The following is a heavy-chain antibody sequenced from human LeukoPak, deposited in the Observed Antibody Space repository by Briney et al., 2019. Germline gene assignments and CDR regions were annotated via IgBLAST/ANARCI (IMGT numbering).Heavy chain of an antibody. J-gene: IGHJ4*02. V-gene: IGHV4-61*01. Sequence: SETLSLTCTVSGASVSSGSYYWSWLRQPPGRGLEWIAYIHYSGSAAYNPSLKSRVTISRDMSTNQFSLKMTSVTAADTAVYFCARDMGAPDYGSYSVDYWGQGTLVTVSS. CDR3: ARDMGAPDYGSYSVDY. CDR1: GASVSSGSYY. D-gene: IGHD4-23*01. CDR2: IHYSGSA.